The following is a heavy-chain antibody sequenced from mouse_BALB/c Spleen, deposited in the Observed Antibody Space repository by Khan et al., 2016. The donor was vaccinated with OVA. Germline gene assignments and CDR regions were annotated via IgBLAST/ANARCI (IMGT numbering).Heavy chain of an antibody. CDR1: GYTFASYW. CDR3: ARIRTDY. Sequence: QVQLKQSGAELAKPGASVKMSCKASGYTFASYWMHWIKQRPGQGLEWIGYINPSTGFTEYTPKFTDKATLTAYKSSSTAYMQLSSLTTEDSSVYYCARIRTDYWGQGTTLTVSS. D-gene: IGHD1-1*01. V-gene: IGHV1-7*01. J-gene: IGHJ2*01. CDR2: INPSTGFT.